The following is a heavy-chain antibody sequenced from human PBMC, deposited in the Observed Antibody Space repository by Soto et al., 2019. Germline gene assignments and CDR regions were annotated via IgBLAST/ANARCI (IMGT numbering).Heavy chain of an antibody. Sequence: QVQLVQSGAEVKKPGSSVKVSCKASGGTFSSYTISWVRQAPGQGLEWMGRIIPILGIANYAQKFQGRVTITADKXXSXAXXERSSLRSEDTAVYYCARDVAGGIGYSPSDDAFDIWGQGTMVTVSS. D-gene: IGHD5-18*01. V-gene: IGHV1-69*08. J-gene: IGHJ3*02. CDR2: IIPILGIA. CDR3: ARDVAGGIGYSPSDDAFDI. CDR1: GGTFSSYT.